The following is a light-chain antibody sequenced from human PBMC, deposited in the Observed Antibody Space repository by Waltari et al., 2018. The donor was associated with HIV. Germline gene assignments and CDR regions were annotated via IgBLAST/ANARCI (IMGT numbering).Light chain of an antibody. V-gene: IGKV1-5*03. J-gene: IGKJ1*01. Sequence: DAQMTQSPSTLSASVGDRVTISCRASQSIGSCLAWYQQKPGKAPKLLVYTASSLEAGVPSRCSGSGSGTEFTLTIRRLQPDDFATYHCQKYNRYCTFGQGTKVEI. CDR1: QSIGSC. CDR2: TAS. CDR3: QKYNRYCT.